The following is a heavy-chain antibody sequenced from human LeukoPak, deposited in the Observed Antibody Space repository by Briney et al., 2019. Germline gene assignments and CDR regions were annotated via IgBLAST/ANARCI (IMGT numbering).Heavy chain of an antibody. CDR2: ISYDGSNK. Sequence: PGRSLRLSCAASGFTFSSYGMHWVRQAPGKGLAWVAVISYDGSNKYYADSVKGRFTISRDNSKNTLYLQMNSLRAEDTAVYYCAKSLVLFRSSSSDFDYWGEGGLVAVS. J-gene: IGHJ4*02. D-gene: IGHD6-6*01. V-gene: IGHV3-30*18. CDR1: GFTFSSYG. CDR3: AKSLVLFRSSSSDFDY.